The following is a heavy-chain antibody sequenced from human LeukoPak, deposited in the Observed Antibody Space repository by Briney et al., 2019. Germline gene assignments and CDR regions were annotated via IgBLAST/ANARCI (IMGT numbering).Heavy chain of an antibody. Sequence: SETLSLTCTVSGGSISRYYWSWIRQPPGKGLEWIGYIYYSGSTNYNPSLKSRVTISVDTSKNQFSLKLSSVTAADTAVYYCARHHPGSSGYFDYWGQGTLVTVSS. V-gene: IGHV4-59*12. CDR2: IYYSGST. CDR3: ARHHPGSSGYFDY. CDR1: GGSISRYY. J-gene: IGHJ4*02. D-gene: IGHD3-10*01.